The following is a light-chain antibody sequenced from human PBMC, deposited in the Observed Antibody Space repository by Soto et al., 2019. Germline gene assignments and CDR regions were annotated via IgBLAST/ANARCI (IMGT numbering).Light chain of an antibody. J-gene: IGKJ1*01. CDR3: QQGKSFPWT. CDR2: VIS. CDR1: QSLSGW. V-gene: IGKV1-5*01. Sequence: DIQMTQSPSTLSASVGDRVTITCRASQSLSGWLAWYQQEPGKAPNLLIYVISTLQSGVPSRFSGSGSGTVFTLTISSLQPEDFATYYCQQGKSFPWTFGQGTKVDIK.